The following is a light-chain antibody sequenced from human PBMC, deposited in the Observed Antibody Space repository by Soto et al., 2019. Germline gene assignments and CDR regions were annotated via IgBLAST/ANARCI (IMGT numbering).Light chain of an antibody. CDR3: QQYNNWPIT. Sequence: VMTQYPATLSVSPGERAILSCRVSQTVGNNLAWYQQKPGQAPRLLISGTSTRATGIPARFSGSGSGTEFTLTISSQQSEDFAIHYCQQYNNWPITFGQGTRLEIK. CDR2: GTS. V-gene: IGKV3-15*01. CDR1: QTVGNN. J-gene: IGKJ5*01.